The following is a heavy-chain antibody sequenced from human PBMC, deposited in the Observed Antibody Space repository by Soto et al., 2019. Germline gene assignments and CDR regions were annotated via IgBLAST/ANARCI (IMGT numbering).Heavy chain of an antibody. V-gene: IGHV3-74*03. CDR3: ARGDRGAFDL. CDR1: GFTFSYYW. D-gene: IGHD1-26*01. Sequence: EVQLVESGGGLVQPGESLRLSCAASGFTFSYYWMHWVRQAPGKGLVWVSRIHSDGSSTTYADSVKDRFTISRDNARNTLYLQMHSLRAEDTAVYYCARGDRGAFDLWGQGTVLTVSS. CDR2: IHSDGSST. J-gene: IGHJ3*01.